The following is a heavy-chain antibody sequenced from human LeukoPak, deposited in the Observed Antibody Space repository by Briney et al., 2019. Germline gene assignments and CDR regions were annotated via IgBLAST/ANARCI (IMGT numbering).Heavy chain of an antibody. CDR3: ARDKVTGPTHLDY. Sequence: GGSLRLSCAASGFTFSSYSMNWVRQAPGKGLEWVSYISSSSSTIYYADSVKGRFTIPRDNAKNSLYLQMDSLRAEDTAIYYCARDKVTGPTHLDYWSQGTLVTVSS. CDR1: GFTFSSYS. V-gene: IGHV3-48*01. D-gene: IGHD4-11*01. CDR2: ISSSSSTI. J-gene: IGHJ4*02.